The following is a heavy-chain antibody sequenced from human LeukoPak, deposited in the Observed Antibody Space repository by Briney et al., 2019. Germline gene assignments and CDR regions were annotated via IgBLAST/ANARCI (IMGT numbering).Heavy chain of an antibody. CDR2: ISSSSSYI. Sequence: GGSLRLSCAASGFTFSSYSMNWVRQAPGKGLEWVSSISSSSSYIYYADSVKGRFTISRDNAKNSLYLQMNSLRAEDTAVYYCARAHTREYYDFLCGLNWFDPWGQGTLVTVSS. D-gene: IGHD3-3*01. CDR3: ARAHTREYYDFLCGLNWFDP. J-gene: IGHJ5*02. CDR1: GFTFSSYS. V-gene: IGHV3-21*01.